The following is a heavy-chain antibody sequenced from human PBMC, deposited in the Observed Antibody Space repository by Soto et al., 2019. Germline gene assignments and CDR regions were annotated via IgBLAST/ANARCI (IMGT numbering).Heavy chain of an antibody. CDR2: IIPIFGTA. D-gene: IGHD2-21*02. CDR1: GGTFSSYA. Sequence: QVQLVQSGAEVKKPGSSVNVSCKASGGTFSSYAISWVRQAPGQGLEWMGGIIPIFGTANYAQKFQGRVTITADESTSTAYMELSSLRYEYTAVYYCARALRRHIVVVTAPLYYYYGMDVWGQGTTVTFSS. V-gene: IGHV1-69*01. CDR3: ARALRRHIVVVTAPLYYYYGMDV. J-gene: IGHJ6*02.